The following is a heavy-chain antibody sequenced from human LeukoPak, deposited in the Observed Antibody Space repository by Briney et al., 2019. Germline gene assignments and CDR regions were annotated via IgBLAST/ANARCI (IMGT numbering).Heavy chain of an antibody. Sequence: GGSLRLSCAGSGFTFSNYAMHWVRQSPGKGLAWVAVISDDERRTYYADSVQGRFTISRDNSRNTLYLHMNRLRVEDTAVYYCAKGGGYEAQYYYYYLDVWGKGTTVTISS. J-gene: IGHJ6*03. CDR3: AKGGGYEAQYYYYYLDV. CDR1: GFTFSNYA. V-gene: IGHV3-30*04. D-gene: IGHD5-12*01. CDR2: ISDDERRT.